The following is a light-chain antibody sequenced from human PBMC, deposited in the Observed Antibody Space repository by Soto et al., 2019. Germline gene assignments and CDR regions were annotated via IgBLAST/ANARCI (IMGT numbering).Light chain of an antibody. V-gene: IGKV3-15*01. Sequence: EIVMTQSPATLSVSPGEGATLSCRASQSVSINLAWFQQKPGQAPRLLIHGASTRSTGITDRFSGSGSGTEFTLTVSSLQSEDSAVYYCHKYHNWYICGQGTKLEIK. CDR3: HKYHNWYI. CDR2: GAS. J-gene: IGKJ2*01. CDR1: QSVSIN.